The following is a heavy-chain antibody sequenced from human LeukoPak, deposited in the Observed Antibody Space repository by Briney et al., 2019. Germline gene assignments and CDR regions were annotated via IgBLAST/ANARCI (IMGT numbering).Heavy chain of an antibody. CDR2: ISSSGSTI. CDR3: ARDGYIAAAGYMDV. Sequence: GGSLRLSCAASGFTFSDYYMSWIRQAPGKGLEWVSYISSSGSTIYYADSVKGRFTISRDNAKNSLYLQMNSLRAEDTAGYYCARDGYIAAAGYMDVWGKGTTVTVSS. D-gene: IGHD6-13*01. V-gene: IGHV3-11*04. J-gene: IGHJ6*03. CDR1: GFTFSDYY.